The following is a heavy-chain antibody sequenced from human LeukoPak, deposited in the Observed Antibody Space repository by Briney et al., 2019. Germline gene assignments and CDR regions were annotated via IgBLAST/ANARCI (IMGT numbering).Heavy chain of an antibody. D-gene: IGHD4-17*01. V-gene: IGHV3-74*01. J-gene: IGHJ6*03. CDR3: ARDMTTVTSVYYYYYYMDV. CDR2: INSDGSST. Sequence: PGGSLRLPCAASGFTFSSYWMHWVRQAPGKGLVWVSRINSDGSSTSYADSVKGRFTISRDNAKNTLYLQMNSLRAEDTAVYYCARDMTTVTSVYYYYYYMDVWGKGTTVTVSS. CDR1: GFTFSSYW.